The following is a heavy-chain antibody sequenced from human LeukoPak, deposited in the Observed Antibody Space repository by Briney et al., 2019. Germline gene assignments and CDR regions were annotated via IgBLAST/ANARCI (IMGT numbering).Heavy chain of an antibody. CDR1: GDSSSTYY. CDR3: ASGDETTGWYGY. D-gene: IGHD6-19*01. Sequence: SETLSLTFTVSGDSSSTYYWSWIRQPAGKGLEWIGRISTTGNTNYNPSLKSRVTMSVDTSKNQFSLKLSSVTAADTAVYYCASGDETTGWYGYWGQGTLVTVSS. CDR2: ISTTGNT. V-gene: IGHV4-4*07. J-gene: IGHJ4*02.